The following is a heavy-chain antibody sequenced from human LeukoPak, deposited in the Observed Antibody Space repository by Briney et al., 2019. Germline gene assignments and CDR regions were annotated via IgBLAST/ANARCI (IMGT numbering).Heavy chain of an antibody. D-gene: IGHD3-10*01. CDR1: GFTFSSYW. J-gene: IGHJ5*02. CDR2: LEGDGSEK. CDR3: AVNLLLWFGESPVRFDP. V-gene: IGHV3-7*02. Sequence: GGSLRLSCVASGFTFSSYWMSWVRQAPGKGLEWVANLEGDGSEKYYVDSVKGRFTISRDNSKNTLYLQMNSLRAEDTAVYYCAVNLLLWFGESPVRFDPWGQGTLVTVSS.